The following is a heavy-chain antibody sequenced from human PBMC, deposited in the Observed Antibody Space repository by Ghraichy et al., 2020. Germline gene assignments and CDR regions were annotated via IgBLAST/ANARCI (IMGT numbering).Heavy chain of an antibody. CDR3: ARSRSGGLLITFGGIVARLDV. CDR2: INYSGTT. Sequence: SETLSLTCNVSGDSISSSSYYYWGWIRQPPGQGLEWIGTINYSGTTYYNPSLQSRVTISVDTPKNQFSLKLTSVTAADTAVYYCARSRSGGLLITFGGIVARLDVWGKGTTVTVSA. V-gene: IGHV4-39*01. J-gene: IGHJ6*04. CDR1: GDSISSSSYYY. D-gene: IGHD3-16*02.